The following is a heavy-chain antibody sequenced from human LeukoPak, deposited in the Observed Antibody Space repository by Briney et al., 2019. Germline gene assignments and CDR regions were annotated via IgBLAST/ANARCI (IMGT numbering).Heavy chain of an antibody. V-gene: IGHV1-69*04. J-gene: IGHJ4*02. CDR2: IIPILGIA. CDR1: ARTFSSYA. CDR3: ASLTRMDGYDETGRDY. D-gene: IGHD5-12*01. Sequence: VASVQVSSTASARTFSSYAISWARPAPGQGLGWMGRIIPILGIANYAQKFQGRVTITADKSTSTAYMELSSLRSDDAAVYYWASLTRMDGYDETGRDYWGQGTLVTVSS.